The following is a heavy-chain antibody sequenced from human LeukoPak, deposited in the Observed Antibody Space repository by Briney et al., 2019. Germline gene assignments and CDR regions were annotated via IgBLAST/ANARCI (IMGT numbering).Heavy chain of an antibody. CDR2: INPNSGGT. J-gene: IGHJ3*02. CDR1: GYTFTGYY. CDR3: ARVFTYYDYVWGSYRYSDDAFDI. Sequence: ASVKVSCKASGYTFTGYYIHWVRQAPGQGLEWMGWINPNSGGTNYAQKFQGRVTMTRDTSISTAYMELSRLRSDDTAVYYCARVFTYYDYVWGSYRYSDDAFDIWGQGTMVTVSS. D-gene: IGHD3-16*02. V-gene: IGHV1-2*02.